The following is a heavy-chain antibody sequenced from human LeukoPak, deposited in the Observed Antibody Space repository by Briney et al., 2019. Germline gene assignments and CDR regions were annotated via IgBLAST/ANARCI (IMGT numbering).Heavy chain of an antibody. D-gene: IGHD1-20*01. CDR3: AKDPPFIIGTTFFDY. V-gene: IGHV3-21*01. CDR1: GFTLSSYS. CDR2: ISTSSTYI. J-gene: IGHJ4*02. Sequence: TGGSLRLSCAASGFTLSSYSMNWVRQAPGKGLEWVSSISTSSTYIYYADSVKGRFTISRDNAKNSLYLQMNSLRAEDTAVYYCAKDPPFIIGTTFFDYWGQGTLVAVSS.